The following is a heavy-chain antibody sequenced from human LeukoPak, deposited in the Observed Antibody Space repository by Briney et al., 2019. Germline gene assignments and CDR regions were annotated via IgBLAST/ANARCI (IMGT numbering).Heavy chain of an antibody. Sequence: SGGSLRLSCVASGFTFNMYWMHWVRHAPGKGLVWVSGIDGAGSSTTYADSVKGRFTISRDNSKNTLYLQMNSLRAEDTAVYYCARDFYYGSGRRPYYYYYGMDVWGQGTTVTVSS. J-gene: IGHJ6*02. V-gene: IGHV3-74*01. CDR2: IDGAGSST. CDR1: GFTFNMYW. D-gene: IGHD3-10*01. CDR3: ARDFYYGSGRRPYYYYYGMDV.